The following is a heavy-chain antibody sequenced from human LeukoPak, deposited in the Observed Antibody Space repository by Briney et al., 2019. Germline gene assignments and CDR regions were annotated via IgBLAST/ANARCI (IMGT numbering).Heavy chain of an antibody. D-gene: IGHD6-6*01. CDR1: GYTFTSYG. CDR3: AREYSSSSGGQLHDDY. J-gene: IGHJ4*02. CDR2: ISAYNGNT. V-gene: IGHV1-18*01. Sequence: ASVKVSCKASGYTFTSYGISWVRQAPGQGLEWMGWISAYNGNTNYAQKLQGRVTMTTDTSTSTAYMELRSLRSDDTAVYYCAREYSSSSGGQLHDDYWGQGTLVTVSS.